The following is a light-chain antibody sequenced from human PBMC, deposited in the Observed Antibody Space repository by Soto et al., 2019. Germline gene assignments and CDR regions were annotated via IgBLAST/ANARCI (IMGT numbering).Light chain of an antibody. CDR3: ASYAGSNNLI. CDR2: EDT. Sequence: QSVLTQPPSASGSPGKSVTVSCTGTSSDVGGYNYVSWYQQHPGKAPKLMIYEDTKRPSGVPDRFSGSKSGNTASLTVSGLQAEDEADYYCASYAGSNNLIFGGGTQLTVL. CDR1: SSDVGGYNY. V-gene: IGLV2-8*01. J-gene: IGLJ2*01.